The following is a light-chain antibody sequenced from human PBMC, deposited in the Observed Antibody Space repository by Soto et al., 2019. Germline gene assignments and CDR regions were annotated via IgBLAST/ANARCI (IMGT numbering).Light chain of an antibody. V-gene: IGKV1-5*03. CDR3: QHYNSYSEA. Sequence: VQILLTPSPLSGSVGARVTTTFRASQTISSWLAWYQQKPGKAPKLLIYKASTLKSGVPSRFSGSGSGTEFTLTISSLQPDDFATYYCQHYNSYSEAFGQGTKVDIK. CDR1: QTISSW. J-gene: IGKJ1*01. CDR2: KAS.